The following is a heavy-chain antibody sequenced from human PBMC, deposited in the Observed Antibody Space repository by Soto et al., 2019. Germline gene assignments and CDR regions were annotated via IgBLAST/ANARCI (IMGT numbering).Heavy chain of an antibody. CDR2: IYSGGST. Sequence: PGGSLRLSCAASGFTVSSNYMSWVRQAPGKGLEWVSVIYSGGSTYYADSVKGRFTISRDNSKNTLYLQMNSLRAEDTAMYYCARDNPYCSGGSCHLWGQGTLVTVSS. CDR1: GFTVSSNY. J-gene: IGHJ5*02. D-gene: IGHD2-15*01. V-gene: IGHV3-53*01. CDR3: ARDNPYCSGGSCHL.